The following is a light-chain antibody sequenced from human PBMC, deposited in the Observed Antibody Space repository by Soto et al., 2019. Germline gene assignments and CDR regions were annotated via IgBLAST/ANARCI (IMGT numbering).Light chain of an antibody. CDR1: SSDVGGYDY. CDR3: CSYAGSDTFV. Sequence: QSALTQPRSVSGSPGQSVTISCTGTSSDVGGYDYVSWYQQHPGKAPKLMIYDVTKRPAGVPDRFSGSKSGNTASLTISGLQAEEEGDYHCCSYAGSDTFVFGTGTKLTVL. CDR2: DVT. J-gene: IGLJ1*01. V-gene: IGLV2-11*01.